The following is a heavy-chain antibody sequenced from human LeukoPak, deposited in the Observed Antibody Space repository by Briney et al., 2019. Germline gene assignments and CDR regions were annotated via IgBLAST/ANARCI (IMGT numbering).Heavy chain of an antibody. Sequence: GGSLRLSCAASGFTFNNYGMTWVRQAPGKGLEWVSGISDSGGNTYHADSVKGRFTISRDNSKNTLHLQMNSLRAEDTAVYYCAREYYDFWSGPYYFDYWGQGTLVTVSS. D-gene: IGHD3-3*01. V-gene: IGHV3-23*01. CDR1: GFTFNNYG. CDR3: AREYYDFWSGPYYFDY. J-gene: IGHJ4*02. CDR2: ISDSGGNT.